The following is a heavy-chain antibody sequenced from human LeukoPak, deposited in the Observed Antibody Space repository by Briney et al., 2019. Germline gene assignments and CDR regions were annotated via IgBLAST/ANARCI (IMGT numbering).Heavy chain of an antibody. CDR1: GGSISSYY. CDR2: IYTSGST. Sequence: SETLSLTCTVSGGSISSYYWSWIRQPAGKGLEWIGRIYTSGSTNYNPSLKSRVTMSVDTSKNQFSLKLSSVTAADTAVYYCARETYYYDSSGYYWYMDVWGKGTTVTLSS. V-gene: IGHV4-4*07. D-gene: IGHD3-22*01. CDR3: ARETYYYDSSGYYWYMDV. J-gene: IGHJ6*03.